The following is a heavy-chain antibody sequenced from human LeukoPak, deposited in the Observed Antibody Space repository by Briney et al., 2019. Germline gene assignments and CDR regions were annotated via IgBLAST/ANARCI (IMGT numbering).Heavy chain of an antibody. D-gene: IGHD5-18*01. V-gene: IGHV1-2*02. CDR1: GYTFTGYY. CDR3: ALNHVDTAMVTYYYYMDV. J-gene: IGHJ6*03. Sequence: GASVKVSCKASGYTFTGYYMYWVRQAPGQGLEWMGWINPNSGGTNYAQKFQGRVTMTRDTSISTAYMELSSLRSEDTAVYYCALNHVDTAMVTYYYYMDVWGKGTTVTVSS. CDR2: INPNSGGT.